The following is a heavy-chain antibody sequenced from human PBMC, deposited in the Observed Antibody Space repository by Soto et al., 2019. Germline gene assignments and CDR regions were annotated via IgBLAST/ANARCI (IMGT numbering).Heavy chain of an antibody. V-gene: IGHV3-66*01. J-gene: IGHJ2*01. CDR2: IYSGGST. CDR1: GFTVSSNY. Sequence: GGSLRLSCAASGFTVSSNYMSWVRQAPGKGLEWVSVIYSGGSTYYADSVKGRFTISRDNSKNTLYLQMNSLRAEDTAVYYCARDLVVTDPWYFDLWGRGTLVTVSS. CDR3: ARDLVVTDPWYFDL. D-gene: IGHD2-21*02.